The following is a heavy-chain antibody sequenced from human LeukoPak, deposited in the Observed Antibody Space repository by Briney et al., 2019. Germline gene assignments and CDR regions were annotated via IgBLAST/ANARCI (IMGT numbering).Heavy chain of an antibody. CDR1: GYTFTAYY. CDR2: INPKNGDT. V-gene: IGHV1-2*06. CDR3: GRGIQSFDP. J-gene: IGHJ5*02. Sequence: ASVKVSCKASGYTFTAYYIHWVRQAPAQGLEWMGRINPKNGDTKYAQKFQDRVTMTRDTSMSAAYMEISRLTYDDTAVYYCGRGIQSFDPWSQGTLVTVSS.